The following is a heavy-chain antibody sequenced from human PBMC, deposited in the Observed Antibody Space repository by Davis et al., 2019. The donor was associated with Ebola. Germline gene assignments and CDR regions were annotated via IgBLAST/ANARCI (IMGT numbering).Heavy chain of an antibody. CDR3: AREGGYPYAIDY. CDR1: GGSSSSGNSY. Sequence: PSETLSLTCTVSGGSSSSGNSYWSWVRHHPHPGQGLEWIGYISHRGVPFYNPSLKSRVTVSLDTSQNHFSLSLTSVTAADTAVYFCAREGGYPYAIDYWGQGILVTVSS. CDR2: ISHRGVP. J-gene: IGHJ4*02. D-gene: IGHD5-18*01. V-gene: IGHV4-30-4*02.